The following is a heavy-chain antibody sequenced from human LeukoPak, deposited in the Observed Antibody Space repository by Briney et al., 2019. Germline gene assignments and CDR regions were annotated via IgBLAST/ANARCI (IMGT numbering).Heavy chain of an antibody. CDR2: MSDSGGTI. D-gene: IGHD2-2*01. CDR3: AKDYVSGGYCSSASCWPFEC. J-gene: IGHJ4*02. CDR1: GFTFSNYA. Sequence: GGSLRLSRAASGFTFSNYAMSWVGQAPGKGLEWISGMSDSGGTIWYADSVKGRFTISRDNSKNTLYLQMNSQRTEDTALYYCAKDYVSGGYCSSASCWPFECWGQGSLVSVSS. V-gene: IGHV3-23*01.